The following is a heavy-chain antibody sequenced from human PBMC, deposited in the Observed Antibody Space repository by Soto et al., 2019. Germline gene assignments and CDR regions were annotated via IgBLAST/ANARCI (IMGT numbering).Heavy chain of an antibody. CDR1: VYSFTSYW. CDR2: IDPSDSYT. V-gene: IGHV5-10-1*01. D-gene: IGHD3-22*01. CDR3: ASPDPTLYDGSGYYVMKGDYYYYYGMDV. J-gene: IGHJ6*02. Sequence: GESLKIACKGSVYSFTSYWISWVRQMPGKGLEWMGRIDPSDSYTNYSPSFQGHVTISADKSISTAYLQWSSLKASDTAMYYCASPDPTLYDGSGYYVMKGDYYYYYGMDVWGQGTTVTVSS.